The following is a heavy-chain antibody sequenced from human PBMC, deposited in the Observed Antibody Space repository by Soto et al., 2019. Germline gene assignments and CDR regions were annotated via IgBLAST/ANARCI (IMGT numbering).Heavy chain of an antibody. J-gene: IGHJ6*02. CDR3: AREGWSSSRGGYYYYGMDV. V-gene: IGHV1-69*13. D-gene: IGHD6-6*01. CDR2: IIPIYGTA. Sequence: ASVKVSCKASGGTFSSYAISWVRQAPGQGLEWMGGIIPIYGTANYAQKFQGRVTITADESTSTAYMELSSLRSEDTAVYYCAREGWSSSRGGYYYYGMDVWGQGITATVPS. CDR1: GGTFSSYA.